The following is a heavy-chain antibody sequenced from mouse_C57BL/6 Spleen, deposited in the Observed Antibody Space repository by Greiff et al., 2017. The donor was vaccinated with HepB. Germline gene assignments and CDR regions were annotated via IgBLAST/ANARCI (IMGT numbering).Heavy chain of an antibody. J-gene: IGHJ4*01. V-gene: IGHV1-64*01. CDR3: AREGETTVVVDAMDY. CDR2: IHPNSGST. Sequence: VQLQQPGAELVKPGASVKLSCKASGYTFTSYWMHWVKQRPGQGLEWIGMIHPNSGSTNYNEKFKSKATLTVDKSSSTAYMQLSSLTSEDSAVYYCAREGETTVVVDAMDYWGQGTSVTVSS. CDR1: GYTFTSYW. D-gene: IGHD1-1*01.